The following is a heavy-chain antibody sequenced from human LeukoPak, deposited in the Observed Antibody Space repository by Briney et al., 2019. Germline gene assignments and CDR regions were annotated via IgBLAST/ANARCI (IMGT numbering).Heavy chain of an antibody. Sequence: GESLKISCKGSGYSFTSYWIGWVRQMPGKGLEWMGIIYPGDSDTRYSPSFQGQVTIPADKSISTAYLQWSSLKASDTAMYYCARQGLYCSSTSCYDSYAFDIWGQGTMVTVSS. V-gene: IGHV5-51*01. J-gene: IGHJ3*02. CDR2: IYPGDSDT. CDR1: GYSFTSYW. D-gene: IGHD2-2*01. CDR3: ARQGLYCSSTSCYDSYAFDI.